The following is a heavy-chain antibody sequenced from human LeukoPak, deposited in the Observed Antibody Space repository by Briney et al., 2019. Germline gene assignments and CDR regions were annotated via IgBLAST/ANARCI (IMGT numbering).Heavy chain of an antibody. V-gene: IGHV3-48*01. J-gene: IGHJ6*02. CDR1: EFTFSSYS. D-gene: IGHD2-2*01. CDR2: ITNSGNSK. Sequence: GSLRLSCAASEFTFSSYSMNWVRQAPGKGLEWVSYITNSGNSKSYADSVKGRFTISRDNTKNSLYLQMNSLRAEDTAVYYCARGEAYCSSTSCYPYYYGMDVWGQGTTVTVSS. CDR3: ARGEAYCSSTSCYPYYYGMDV.